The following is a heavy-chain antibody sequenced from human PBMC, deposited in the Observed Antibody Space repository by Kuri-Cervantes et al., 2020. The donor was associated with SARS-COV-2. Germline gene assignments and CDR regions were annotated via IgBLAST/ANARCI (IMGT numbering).Heavy chain of an antibody. Sequence: ALVYVSCKVSVYTLTELSMHWVRQAPGKGLECMGGFDPEDVETIYEQKFQGRVTMTEDTSTDTACMELSSLRSEDTAVYYCATTDTAMVPEFDYLGQGTLVTVSS. D-gene: IGHD5-18*01. V-gene: IGHV1-24*01. J-gene: IGHJ4*02. CDR1: VYTLTELS. CDR2: FDPEDVET. CDR3: ATTDTAMVPEFDY.